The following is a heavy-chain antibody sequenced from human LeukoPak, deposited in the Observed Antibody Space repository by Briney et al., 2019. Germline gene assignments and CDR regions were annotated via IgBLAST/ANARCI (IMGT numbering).Heavy chain of an antibody. CDR1: GFTFSNYA. D-gene: IGHD3-9*01. Sequence: GASLRLSCAASGFTFSNYAMSWVRQAPGKWLEWVSAITGSGGNTYYADSVKGRFTISRNNSKNTLYLQMNSLRDEDTAVYYCAKWGDFDVLTGYYVPDFWGQGTLVTVSS. J-gene: IGHJ4*02. CDR3: AKWGDFDVLTGYYVPDF. V-gene: IGHV3-23*01. CDR2: ITGSGGNT.